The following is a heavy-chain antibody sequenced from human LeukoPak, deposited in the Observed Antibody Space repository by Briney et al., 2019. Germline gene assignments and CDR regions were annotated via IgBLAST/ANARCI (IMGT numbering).Heavy chain of an antibody. V-gene: IGHV3-48*01. Sequence: GGSLRLSCAASGFTFSTYSMNWVRQAPGKGLEWVSYISSSSSIIYYADSVKGRFTISRDNAKNSLYLQMNSLRAEDTAVYYCARVPLYTRSYYFDYWGQGTLVTVSS. J-gene: IGHJ4*02. CDR3: ARVPLYTRSYYFDY. CDR2: ISSSSSII. D-gene: IGHD6-13*01. CDR1: GFTFSTYS.